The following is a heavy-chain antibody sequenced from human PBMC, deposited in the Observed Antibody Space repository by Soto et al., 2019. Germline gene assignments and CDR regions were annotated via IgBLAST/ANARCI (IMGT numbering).Heavy chain of an antibody. J-gene: IGHJ4*02. D-gene: IGHD1-26*01. CDR1: GGSISNYN. V-gene: IGHV4-59*03. Sequence: QVQLQESGPGLVKPSETLSLNCTLSGGSISNYNWNWIRQPPGKGLEWIGYLSFSGTTVYNPSLKSRVTILGDRSKRQFSLRLNSVTAADTAVYYCVTYYPNEYLFNFWGQGTLVTVSS. CDR2: LSFSGTT. CDR3: VTYYPNEYLFNF.